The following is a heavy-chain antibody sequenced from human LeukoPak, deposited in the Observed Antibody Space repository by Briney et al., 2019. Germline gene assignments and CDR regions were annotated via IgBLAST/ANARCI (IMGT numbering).Heavy chain of an antibody. CDR2: ISGSGGST. D-gene: IGHD3-10*01. Sequence: GGSLRLSCAASGFTFRSYGMTWVRQAPGKGLEWVSAISGSGGSTYYADSVKGRFTISRDNPKNTLYLQMNSLRAEDTAVYYCACHTMVRGVMDYWGQGTLVTVSS. V-gene: IGHV3-23*01. CDR3: ACHTMVRGVMDY. CDR1: GFTFRSYG. J-gene: IGHJ4*02.